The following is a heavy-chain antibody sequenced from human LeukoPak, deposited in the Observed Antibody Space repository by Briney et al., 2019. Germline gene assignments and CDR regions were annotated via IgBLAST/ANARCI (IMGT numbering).Heavy chain of an antibody. J-gene: IGHJ3*02. D-gene: IGHD3-10*01. CDR3: ARVADMVRGVTDDAFDI. CDR2: INHSGST. V-gene: IGHV4-34*01. CDR1: GGSFSGYF. Sequence: KASGTLSLTCAVYGGSFSGYFWSWIRQPPGKGLEWIGEINHSGSTNYNPSLKSRVTISVDTSKNQFSLKLSSVTAADTAVYYCARVADMVRGVTDDAFDIWGQGTMVTVSS.